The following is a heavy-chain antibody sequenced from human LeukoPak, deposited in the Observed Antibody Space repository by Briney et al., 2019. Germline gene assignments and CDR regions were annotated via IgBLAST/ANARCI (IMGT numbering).Heavy chain of an antibody. D-gene: IGHD3-10*01. J-gene: IGHJ4*02. Sequence: GGSLRLSCAASGFTFSSYAMHWVRQAPGKGLEWVSFIRYDGSHKYYADSVKGRFTISRDNAKNSLYLQMNSLRAEDTAVYYCAREARIHYGSGRYPDYWGQGTLVTVSS. CDR3: AREARIHYGSGRYPDY. V-gene: IGHV3-30*02. CDR2: IRYDGSHK. CDR1: GFTFSSYA.